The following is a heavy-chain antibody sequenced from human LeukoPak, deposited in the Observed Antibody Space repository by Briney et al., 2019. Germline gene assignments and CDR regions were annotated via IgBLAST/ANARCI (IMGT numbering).Heavy chain of an antibody. J-gene: IGHJ4*02. D-gene: IGHD3-22*01. V-gene: IGHV3-23*01. CDR2: ISGSGGST. Sequence: GSLRLSCAASGFTFSSYAMSWVRQAPGKGLEWVSAISGSGGSTHYADSVKGRFTISRDNSKNTLYLQMNSLRAEDTAVYYCAKEVRGIVVVITTYFDYWGQGTLVTVSS. CDR1: GFTFSSYA. CDR3: AKEVRGIVVVITTYFDY.